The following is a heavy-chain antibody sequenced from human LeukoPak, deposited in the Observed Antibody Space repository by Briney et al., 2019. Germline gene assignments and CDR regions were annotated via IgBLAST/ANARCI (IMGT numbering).Heavy chain of an antibody. J-gene: IGHJ4*02. CDR1: GGSFSGYY. V-gene: IGHV4-34*01. Sequence: PSETLSLTCAVYGGSFSGYYWSWIRQPPGKGLEWIGEINHSGSTNYNPSLKSRVTISVDTSKNQFSLKLSSVTAADTTVYYCARVTRNKNFDYWGQGTLVTVSS. CDR3: ARVTRNKNFDY. D-gene: IGHD1/OR15-1a*01. CDR2: INHSGST.